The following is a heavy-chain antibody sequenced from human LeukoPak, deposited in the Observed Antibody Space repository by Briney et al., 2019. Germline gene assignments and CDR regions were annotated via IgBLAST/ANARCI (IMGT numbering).Heavy chain of an antibody. Sequence: GGSLRLSCAASGFTFSSYGMHWVRQAPGKGLEWVAVISYDGSNKYYADSVKGRFTISRDNSKNTLYLQMNSLRAEDTAVYYCAKGDIVVVTAVSGFDYWGQGTLVTVSS. CDR3: AKGDIVVVTAVSGFDY. CDR2: ISYDGSNK. D-gene: IGHD2-21*02. J-gene: IGHJ4*02. V-gene: IGHV3-30*18. CDR1: GFTFSSYG.